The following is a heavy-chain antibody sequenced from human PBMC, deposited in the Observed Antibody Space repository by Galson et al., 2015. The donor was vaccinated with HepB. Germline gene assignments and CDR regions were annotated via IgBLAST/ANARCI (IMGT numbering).Heavy chain of an antibody. CDR1: GGSISSYY. V-gene: IGHV4-59*01. CDR3: ARGDDFWSGYAPNGYFDY. CDR2: IYYSGST. J-gene: IGHJ4*02. D-gene: IGHD3-3*01. Sequence: ETLSLTCTVSGGSISSYYWSWIRQPPGKGLEWIGYIYYSGSTNYNPSLKSRVTISVDTSKNQFSLKLSSVTAADTAVYYCARGDDFWSGYAPNGYFDYWGQGTLVTVSS.